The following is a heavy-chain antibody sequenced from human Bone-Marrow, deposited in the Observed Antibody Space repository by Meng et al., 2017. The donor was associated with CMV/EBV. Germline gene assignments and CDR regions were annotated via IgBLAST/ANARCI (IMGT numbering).Heavy chain of an antibody. CDR2: INWNGGST. CDR1: GFTFGDYG. D-gene: IGHD3-3*01. Sequence: GGSLRLSCAASGFTFGDYGMSWVRQAPGKGLEWVSGINWNGGSTGYADSVNGRFTISIDNANNSLYLQMNSLRAEDTALYYCARDVLRFLEWDNWFDPWGQGTLVTVSS. J-gene: IGHJ5*02. CDR3: ARDVLRFLEWDNWFDP. V-gene: IGHV3-20*04.